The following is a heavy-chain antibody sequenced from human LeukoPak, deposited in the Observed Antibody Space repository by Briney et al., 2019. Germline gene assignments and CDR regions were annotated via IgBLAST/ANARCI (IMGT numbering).Heavy chain of an antibody. CDR3: ARIYGSGSYSPIDFDY. CDR2: IYYSGST. J-gene: IGHJ4*02. V-gene: IGHV4-59*01. CDR1: GGSISCYY. D-gene: IGHD3-10*01. Sequence: SETLSLTCTVSGGSISCYYWSWIRQPPGKGLEWIGYIYYSGSTNYNPSLKSRVTISVDTSKNQFSLKLSSVTAADTAVYYCARIYGSGSYSPIDFDYWGQGTLVTVSS.